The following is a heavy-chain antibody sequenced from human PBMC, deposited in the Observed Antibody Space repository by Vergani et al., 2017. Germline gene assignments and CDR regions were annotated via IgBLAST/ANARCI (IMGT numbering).Heavy chain of an antibody. CDR2: INAGNGNT. D-gene: IGHD6-6*01. CDR1: GYTFTSYA. V-gene: IGHV1-3*01. J-gene: IGHJ4*02. Sequence: QVQLVQSGAEVKKPGASVKVSCKASGYTFTSYAMHWVRQAPGQRLEWMGWINAGNGNTKYSQKVQGRVTITRDTSASTAYMELSSLRSEDTAVYYCARYSGSSCFDYWGQGTLVTVSS. CDR3: ARYSGSSCFDY.